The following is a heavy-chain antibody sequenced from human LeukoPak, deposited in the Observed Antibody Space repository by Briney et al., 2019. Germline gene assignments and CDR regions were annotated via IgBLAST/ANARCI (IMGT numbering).Heavy chain of an antibody. CDR2: TYYRSKWGN. J-gene: IGHJ6*03. V-gene: IGHV6-1*01. CDR1: GDSVSSNSAA. D-gene: IGHD3-16*01. Sequence: SQTLSLTCAISGDSVSSNSAAWHWIRHSPSKGLEWLGRTYYRSKWGNNYAVSVKSRVTIHPDTSKNQCSLQLNAVTPEDTGVYYCAREGGVYYYIHVWGKGTTVSVSS. CDR3: AREGGVYYYIHV.